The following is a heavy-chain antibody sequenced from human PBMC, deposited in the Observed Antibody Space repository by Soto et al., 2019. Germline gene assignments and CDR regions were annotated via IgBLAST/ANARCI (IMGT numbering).Heavy chain of an antibody. CDR3: ARLPMVRGVINDY. CDR2: IYYSGST. CDR1: GGSISSSSYY. D-gene: IGHD3-10*01. V-gene: IGHV4-39*01. J-gene: IGHJ4*02. Sequence: QLQLQESRPGLVKPSETLSLTCTVSGGSISSSSYYWGWIRQPPGKGLEWIGSIYYSGSTYYNPSLKSRVTISVDTSENQFSLKLSSVTAADTAVYYCARLPMVRGVINDYWGQGTLVTVSS.